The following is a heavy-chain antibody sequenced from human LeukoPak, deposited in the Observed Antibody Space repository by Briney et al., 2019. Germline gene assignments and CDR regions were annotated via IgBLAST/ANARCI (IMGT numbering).Heavy chain of an antibody. V-gene: IGHV4-34*01. CDR3: ARGGYCSSTSCQYFDY. CDR2: INHSGST. Sequence: PSETLSLTCAVYGGSFSGYYWSWIRQPPGKGREWIGEINHSGSTNYNPSLKSRVTISVDTSKNQFSLKLSSVTAADTAVYYCARGGYCSSTSCQYFDYWGQGTLVTVSS. J-gene: IGHJ4*02. CDR1: GGSFSGYY. D-gene: IGHD2-2*01.